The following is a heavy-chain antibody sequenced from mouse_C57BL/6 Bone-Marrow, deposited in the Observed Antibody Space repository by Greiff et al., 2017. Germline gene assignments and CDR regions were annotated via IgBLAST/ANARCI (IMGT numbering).Heavy chain of an antibody. Sequence: EVQLKESGAELVRPGDSVKLSCTASGFNIKDDYMHWVKQRPEQGLEWIGWIDPENGDTEYASKFQGKATITADTSSNTAYLQLSSLTTEDTAGYYCTTEAMDYLGQGTSLTVSS. CDR1: GFNIKDDY. V-gene: IGHV14-4*01. CDR3: TTEAMDY. CDR2: IDPENGDT. J-gene: IGHJ4*01.